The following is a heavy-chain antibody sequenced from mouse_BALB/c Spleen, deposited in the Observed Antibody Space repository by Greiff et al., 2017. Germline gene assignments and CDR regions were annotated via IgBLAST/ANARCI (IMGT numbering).Heavy chain of an antibody. Sequence: QVQLKESGPGLVAPSQSLSITCTVSGFSLTSYGVSWARQPPGKGRELLGVIWGDGSTNYHSALISRLSINKYNSRSQVFLNLNSLQTDDTATDNSAKPRRGRTGYNDVWGGGTTDTVSA. D-gene: IGHD3-3*01. CDR2: IWGDGST. V-gene: IGHV2-3*01. CDR3: AKPRRGRTGYNDV. CDR1: GFSLTSYG. J-gene: IGHJ1*01.